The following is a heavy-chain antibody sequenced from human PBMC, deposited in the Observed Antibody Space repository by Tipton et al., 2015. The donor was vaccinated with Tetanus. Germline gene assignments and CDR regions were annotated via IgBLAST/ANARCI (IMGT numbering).Heavy chain of an antibody. D-gene: IGHD2-2*01. V-gene: IGHV4-34*01. CDR3: ARGVPYSTTMGSDWFDP. J-gene: IGHJ5*02. Sequence: AGLVKPSETLSLTCTVSGVSVRSYYWSWIRQSPDKGLEWLGGVIYDGTSYYNPSLNSRVKISLDTSMNQVSLTLTSVTAADTALYYCARGVPYSTTMGSDWFDPWGQGTLVTVSS. CDR1: GVSVRSYY. CDR2: VIYDGTS.